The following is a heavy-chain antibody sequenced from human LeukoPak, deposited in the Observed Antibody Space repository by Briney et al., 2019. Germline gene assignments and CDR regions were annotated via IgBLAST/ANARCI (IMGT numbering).Heavy chain of an antibody. J-gene: IGHJ5*02. CDR1: GYTFTSYY. Sequence: GASVKVSCKASGYTFTSYYMHWVRQAPGQGLEWMGIINPSGGSTSYAQKFQGRVTMTRDTSISTAYMELSRLRSDDTAVYYCARARAITRNWFDPWGQGTLVTVSS. V-gene: IGHV1-46*01. CDR3: ARARAITRNWFDP. CDR2: INPSGGST. D-gene: IGHD5-12*01.